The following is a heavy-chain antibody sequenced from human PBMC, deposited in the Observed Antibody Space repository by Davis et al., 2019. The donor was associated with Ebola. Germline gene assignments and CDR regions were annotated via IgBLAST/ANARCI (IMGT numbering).Heavy chain of an antibody. CDR3: ARDGRETIFGVVRSYYFDY. V-gene: IGHV3-11*04. CDR2: ISSSGSTI. CDR1: GFTFSDYY. D-gene: IGHD3-3*01. J-gene: IGHJ4*02. Sequence: GESLKISCAASGFTFSDYYMSWIRQAPGKGLEWVSHISSSGSTIYYADSVKGRFTISRDNAKNSLYLQMNSLRAEDTAVYYCARDGRETIFGVVRSYYFDYWGQGTLVTVSS.